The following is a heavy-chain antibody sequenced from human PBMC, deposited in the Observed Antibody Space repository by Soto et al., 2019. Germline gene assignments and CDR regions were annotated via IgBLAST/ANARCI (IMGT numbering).Heavy chain of an antibody. CDR3: ARQGSGSYYFDY. CDR2: ISSNGGST. V-gene: IGHV3-64*01. Sequence: EVQLVESGGGLVQPGGSLRLSCAASGFTFSSYAMHWVRQAPGKGLEYVSAISSNGGSTYYANSVQGRFTISRDNSKNTLYLQMGSLRAEDMAVYYCARQGSGSYYFDYWGQGTLVTVSS. D-gene: IGHD2-15*01. CDR1: GFTFSSYA. J-gene: IGHJ4*02.